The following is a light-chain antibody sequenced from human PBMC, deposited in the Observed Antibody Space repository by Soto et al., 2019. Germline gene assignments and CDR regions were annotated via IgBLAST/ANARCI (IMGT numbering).Light chain of an antibody. CDR1: QSFRGL. V-gene: IGKV3-20*01. CDR3: QQYGSSGT. J-gene: IGKJ1*01. CDR2: SIS. Sequence: EVVLTQSPVTLSLSPGERATLSCRASQSFRGLLAWYQQKPGQAPRLLIYSISSRATGIPDRFSGSGSGTDFTLTITRLEPEDFAVYYCQQYGSSGTFGQGTKVDIK.